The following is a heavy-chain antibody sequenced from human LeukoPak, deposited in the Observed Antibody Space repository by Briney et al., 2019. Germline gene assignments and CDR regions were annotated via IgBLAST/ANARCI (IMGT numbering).Heavy chain of an antibody. Sequence: GGSLRTSCAASGFTFSDYYRSWIRQAPGKGLEWVSYISSSGSTIYHADSVKGRFTISRDNAKNSLYLQMNSLRAEDTAVYYCARAVLFGVVHFDNWGQGTLVTVSS. J-gene: IGHJ4*02. CDR3: ARAVLFGVVHFDN. V-gene: IGHV3-11*01. CDR1: GFTFSDYY. D-gene: IGHD3-3*01. CDR2: ISSSGSTI.